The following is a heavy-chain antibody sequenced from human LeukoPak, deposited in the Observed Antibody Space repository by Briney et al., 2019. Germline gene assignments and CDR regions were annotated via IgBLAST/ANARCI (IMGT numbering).Heavy chain of an antibody. Sequence: ASVKVSCKASGYTFTSYDIHWVRQATGQRLEWMGWMNPNSGNTGYAQKFQGRVTMTRNTSISTAYMELSSLRSEDTAVYYCARARAYSSSWYYFDYWGQGTLVTVSS. V-gene: IGHV1-8*01. J-gene: IGHJ4*02. CDR3: ARARAYSSSWYYFDY. CDR2: MNPNSGNT. D-gene: IGHD6-13*01. CDR1: GYTFTSYD.